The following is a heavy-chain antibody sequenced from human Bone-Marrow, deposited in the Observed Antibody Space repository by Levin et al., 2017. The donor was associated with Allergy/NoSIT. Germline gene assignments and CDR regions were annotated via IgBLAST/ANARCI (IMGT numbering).Heavy chain of an antibody. CDR3: AHTALGDSGEDRDFDH. CDR2: IYWDDDK. V-gene: IGHV2-5*02. CDR1: GFSLTTIEEG. D-gene: IGHD2-21*01. J-gene: IGHJ5*02. Sequence: SGPTLVKPTQTLTLTCSFSGFSLTTIEEGVGWIRPPPGKALEWLALIYWDDDKRYSPSLKNRLTITKDTSKNEVVLKMINMDPVDTATYYCAHTALGDSGEDRDFDHWGQGTLVTVSS.